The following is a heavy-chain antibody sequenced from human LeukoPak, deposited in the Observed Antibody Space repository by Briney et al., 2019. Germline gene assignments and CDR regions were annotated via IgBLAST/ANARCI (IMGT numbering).Heavy chain of an antibody. V-gene: IGHV3-23*01. Sequence: GGSLRLSCAASGFTFTSYALTWVRQAPGKGLEWVSSISATGYGTYYADSVKGRFTISRDNSKNTLYLQMNSLRAEDTAVYYCAKEVSIFGTFDYWGQGTLVTVSS. CDR1: GFTFTSYA. D-gene: IGHD3-3*01. CDR3: AKEVSIFGTFDY. J-gene: IGHJ4*02. CDR2: ISATGYGT.